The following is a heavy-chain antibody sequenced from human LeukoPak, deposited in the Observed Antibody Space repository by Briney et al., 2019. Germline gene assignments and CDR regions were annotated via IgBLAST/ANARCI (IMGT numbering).Heavy chain of an antibody. CDR3: AVKDYYVSSGPLRY. J-gene: IGHJ4*02. Sequence: SQTLSLTCTVSGASISSGDYYWSWIRQHPGKGLEWIGYIYYSGSTYYNPSLKSRVTISVDTSKNQFSLKLSSVTAADTAVYYCAVKDYYVSSGPLRYWGQGTLVTVSS. CDR2: IYYSGST. D-gene: IGHD3-22*01. CDR1: GASISSGDYY. V-gene: IGHV4-31*03.